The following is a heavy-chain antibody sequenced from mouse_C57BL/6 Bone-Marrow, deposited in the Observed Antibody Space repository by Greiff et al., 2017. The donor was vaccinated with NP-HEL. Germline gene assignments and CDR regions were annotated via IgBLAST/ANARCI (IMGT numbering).Heavy chain of an antibody. Sequence: EVQLQESGPGLVKPSQSLSLTCSVTGYSITSGYYWNWIRQFPGNKLEWMGYISYDGSNNYNPSLKNRISITRDTSKNQFFLKLNSVTTENTATYYCARDRELVYYFDYWGQGTTLTVSS. CDR1: GYSITSGYY. D-gene: IGHD4-1*01. V-gene: IGHV3-6*01. CDR2: ISYDGSN. J-gene: IGHJ2*01. CDR3: ARDRELVYYFDY.